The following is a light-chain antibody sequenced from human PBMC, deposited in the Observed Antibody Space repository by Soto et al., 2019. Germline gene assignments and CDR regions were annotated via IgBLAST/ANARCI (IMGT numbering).Light chain of an antibody. Sequence: QSVLTQPRSVSGSPGQSVTISCTGTNSDIGGYNYVSWYKQHPGKAPKVMIYDVSRRPSGVPDRFSGSKSGNTASLTISGLQAEDEADYYCCSYAGTYTFWVFGGGTKVTVL. CDR3: CSYAGTYTFWV. CDR2: DVS. CDR1: NSDIGGYNY. J-gene: IGLJ3*02. V-gene: IGLV2-11*01.